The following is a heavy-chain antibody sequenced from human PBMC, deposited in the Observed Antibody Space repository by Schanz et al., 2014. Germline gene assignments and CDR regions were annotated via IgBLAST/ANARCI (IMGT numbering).Heavy chain of an antibody. CDR3: ARALKAKVSTSGVIAAQNYHYMEV. CDR1: GFNFNNYD. CDR2: MNPKTGNT. Sequence: QVQLVQSGAEVKKPGASVKVSCTASGFNFNNYDINWVRQATGQGLEWMGWMNPKTGNTDHAQKFQGRVSMTWDASTSTAYVDLSRLRSEDTGVYYCARALKAKVSTSGVIAAQNYHYMEVRGKGTTVTVSS. D-gene: IGHD1-26*01. V-gene: IGHV1-8*01. J-gene: IGHJ6*03.